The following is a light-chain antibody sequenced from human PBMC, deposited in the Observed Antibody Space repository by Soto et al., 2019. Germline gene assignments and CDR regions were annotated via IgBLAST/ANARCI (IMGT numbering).Light chain of an antibody. CDR2: GAS. J-gene: IGKJ2*01. V-gene: IGKV3-20*01. CDR3: QQYGRSPYT. CDR1: QSVSSNY. Sequence: IVLTQSPGTLSLSPGERATLSCRASQSVSSNYVAGYQQKPGQAARLLLYGASNRATAIADRFSGSGSATDFTLTISRVEPEDFAVYYCQQYGRSPYTFGQGTRLDI.